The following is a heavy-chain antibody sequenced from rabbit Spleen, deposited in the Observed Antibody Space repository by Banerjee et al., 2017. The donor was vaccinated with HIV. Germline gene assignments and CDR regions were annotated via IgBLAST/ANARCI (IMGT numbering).Heavy chain of an antibody. V-gene: IGHV1S40*01. J-gene: IGHJ4*01. D-gene: IGHD4-1*01. Sequence: QSLEESGGDLVKPGASLTLNCKASGIDFSSYYYMCWVRQAPGKGLELIACIYTSSGTTYYASWVNGRFTISRASSTTVTLQMSSLTASDTATYFCARDLAGAIGWNFYLWGPGTLVTVS. CDR1: GIDFSSYYY. CDR3: ARDLAGAIGWNFYL. CDR2: IYTSSGTT.